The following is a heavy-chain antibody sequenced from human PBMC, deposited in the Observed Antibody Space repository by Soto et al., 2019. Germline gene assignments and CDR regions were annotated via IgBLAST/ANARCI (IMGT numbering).Heavy chain of an antibody. V-gene: IGHV1-45*02. D-gene: IGHD1-26*01. J-gene: IGHJ4*02. CDR1: GNTFTYRY. CDR3: AGGGAGSGPFTWELPDH. CDR2: ITPFSGGV. Sequence: ASVKVSCKALGNTFTYRYLHWVRQAPGQALEWMGWITPFSGGVHYAQKFQERVTITRDRSINTAYMQMSSLRSEDTAMYFCAGGGAGSGPFTWELPDHWGQGTLVTVSS.